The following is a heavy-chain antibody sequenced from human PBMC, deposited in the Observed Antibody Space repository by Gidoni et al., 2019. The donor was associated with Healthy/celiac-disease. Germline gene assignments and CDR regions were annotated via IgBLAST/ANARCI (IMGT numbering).Heavy chain of an antibody. J-gene: IGHJ1*01. Sequence: EVQLVESGGGLVQPGSSLRLSCSASGFTFDDYAMHWVRQAPGKGLEWVSGISWNSGSIGYADSVKGRFTISRDNAKNSLYLQMNSLRAEDTALYYCARGAVAESEKYFQHWGQGTLVTVSS. D-gene: IGHD6-19*01. V-gene: IGHV3-9*01. CDR2: ISWNSGSI. CDR3: ARGAVAESEKYFQH. CDR1: GFTFDDYA.